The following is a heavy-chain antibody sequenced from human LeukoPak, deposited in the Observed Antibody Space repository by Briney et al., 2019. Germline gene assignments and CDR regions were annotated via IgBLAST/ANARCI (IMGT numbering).Heavy chain of an antibody. CDR3: AKDKRNYYDSSDYIVPDALDI. CDR1: GFTFSSYW. Sequence: GGSLRLSCAASGFTFSSYWMHWVRQAPGKGLVWVSCINSDGRSTIYADSVKGRFTISRDNSKNTLYLQMNSLRAEDTAVYYCAKDKRNYYDSSDYIVPDALDIWGQGTMVTVSS. D-gene: IGHD3-22*01. V-gene: IGHV3-74*01. CDR2: INSDGRST. J-gene: IGHJ3*02.